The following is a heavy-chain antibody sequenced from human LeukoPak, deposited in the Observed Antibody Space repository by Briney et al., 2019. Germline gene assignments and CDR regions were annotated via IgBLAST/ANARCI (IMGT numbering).Heavy chain of an antibody. CDR3: ARPRSGWYYFDY. D-gene: IGHD6-19*01. V-gene: IGHV3-7*01. J-gene: IGHJ4*02. CDR2: IKQDGSEK. Sequence: GGSLRLSCAASGFSFINAWMSWVRQAPGKGLEWVANIKQDGSEKYYVDSVKGRFTISRDNAKNSLYLQMNSLRAEDTAVYYCARPRSGWYYFDYWGQGTLVTVSS. CDR1: GFSFINAW.